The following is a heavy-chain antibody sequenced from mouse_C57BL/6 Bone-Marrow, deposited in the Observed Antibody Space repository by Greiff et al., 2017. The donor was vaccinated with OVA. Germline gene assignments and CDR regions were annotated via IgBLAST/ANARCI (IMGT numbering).Heavy chain of an antibody. CDR3: TGHTRGMDY. CDR2: IRLKSDNYAT. V-gene: IGHV6-3*01. CDR1: GFTFSNYW. Sequence: EVQLVESGGGLVQPGGSMKLSCVASGFTFSNYWMNWVRQSPEKGLEWVAQIRLKSDNYATHYAESVKGRFPISRDDSKSSVYLQMNNLRAEDSGSYYCTGHTRGMDYWGQGTSVTVSA. J-gene: IGHJ4*01. D-gene: IGHD2-12*01.